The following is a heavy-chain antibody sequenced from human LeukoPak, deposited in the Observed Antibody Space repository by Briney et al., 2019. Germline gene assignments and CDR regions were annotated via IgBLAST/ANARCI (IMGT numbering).Heavy chain of an antibody. J-gene: IGHJ5*02. Sequence: ASVKVSCKASGFTFTSSAMHWVRQAPGQGLEWMGLINPSGSSTLYAQKFQGRVTMTRDMSTTTDYMELSSLRSEDTAVYYCARDNSVGDVAWWFDPWGQGTLVTVSS. CDR3: ARDNSVGDVAWWFDP. CDR2: INPSGSST. D-gene: IGHD1-26*01. CDR1: GFTFTSSA. V-gene: IGHV1-46*01.